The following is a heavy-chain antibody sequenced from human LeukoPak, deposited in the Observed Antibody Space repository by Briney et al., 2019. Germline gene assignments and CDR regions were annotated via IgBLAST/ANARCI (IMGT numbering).Heavy chain of an antibody. J-gene: IGHJ3*02. Sequence: GGSLRLSCAASGFTFSSYAMSWVRQAPGKGLEWVSAISGSGGSTYYADSVKGRFTISRDNSKNTLYLQKNSLRAEDTAVYYCAKAQWEPDAFDIWGQGTMVTVSS. CDR1: GFTFSSYA. D-gene: IGHD1-26*01. CDR3: AKAQWEPDAFDI. V-gene: IGHV3-23*01. CDR2: ISGSGGST.